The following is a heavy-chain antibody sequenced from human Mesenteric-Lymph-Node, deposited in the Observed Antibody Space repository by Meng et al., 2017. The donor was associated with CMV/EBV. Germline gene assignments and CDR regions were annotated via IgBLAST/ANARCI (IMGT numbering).Heavy chain of an antibody. D-gene: IGHD6-19*01. CDR2: ISSSSYI. J-gene: IGHJ3*02. Sequence: GESLKISCAASGFTFSSYSMNWVRQAPGKGLEWVSSISSSSYIYYADSVKGRFTISRDNAKNSLYLQMNSLRAEDTAVYYCAREYSSQGAFDIWGQGTMVTVSS. V-gene: IGHV3-21*01. CDR1: GFTFSSYS. CDR3: AREYSSQGAFDI.